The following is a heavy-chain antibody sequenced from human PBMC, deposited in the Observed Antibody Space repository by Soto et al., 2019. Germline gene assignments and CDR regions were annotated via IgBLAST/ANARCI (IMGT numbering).Heavy chain of an antibody. D-gene: IGHD2-21*02. CDR1: GDSITSGGHY. Sequence: SETLSLTCTVSGDSITSGGHYWAWIRQHPEKGLEWLGYIHYSGTTDYNPSLKSRLTVSVDTSKNQFSLSLSSVTAADTAIYYCAALTATYWNFSIWGLAPWSPSPQ. J-gene: IGHJ2*01. CDR3: AALTATYWNFSI. V-gene: IGHV4-31*03. CDR2: IHYSGTT.